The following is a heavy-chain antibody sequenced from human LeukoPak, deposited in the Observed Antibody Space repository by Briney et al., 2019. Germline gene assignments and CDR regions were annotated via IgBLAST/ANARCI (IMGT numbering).Heavy chain of an antibody. CDR1: GGSIRSGSYY. J-gene: IGHJ6*03. CDR3: TRDRHDSSGHYYDYYYMDV. Sequence: SETLPLTCTVSGGSIRSGSYYWSWIRQPAGKGLEWIGRIYPSGSTNYNPSLKSRVTISLDTSKNQFSLKLSSVTAADTAVYYCTRDRHDSSGHYYDYYYMDVWGKGTTVTVSS. V-gene: IGHV4-61*02. D-gene: IGHD3-22*01. CDR2: IYPSGST.